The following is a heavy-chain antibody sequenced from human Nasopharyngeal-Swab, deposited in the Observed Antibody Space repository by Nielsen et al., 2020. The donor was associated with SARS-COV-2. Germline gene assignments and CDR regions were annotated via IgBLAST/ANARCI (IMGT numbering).Heavy chain of an antibody. CDR1: GFTFSSYS. J-gene: IGHJ4*02. D-gene: IGHD6-13*01. Sequence: GESLKISCAASGFTFSSYSMNWVRQAPGKGLEWVSSISSSSNYIFYADSVKGRFTISRDNSRNTLFLQMNSLRAEDTAVYYCAKAHGNSWYSSLDYWGQGTLVTVSS. CDR3: AKAHGNSWYSSLDY. CDR2: ISSSSNYI. V-gene: IGHV3-21*04.